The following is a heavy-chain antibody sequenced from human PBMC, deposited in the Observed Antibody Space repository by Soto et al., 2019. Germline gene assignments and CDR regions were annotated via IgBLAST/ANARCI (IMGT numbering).Heavy chain of an antibody. Sequence: ASVKVSCKASGYTFTTYGMSWVRQAPGEGLEWLGWINTHNGNTNYAQNLQGRVFMTADTSTNTAYMELRSLRSDDTAIYYCTREGSAPYYYYAMDAWGQGTTVTVSS. D-gene: IGHD3-10*01. CDR3: TREGSAPYYYYAMDA. V-gene: IGHV1-18*01. CDR1: GYTFTTYG. CDR2: INTHNGNT. J-gene: IGHJ6*02.